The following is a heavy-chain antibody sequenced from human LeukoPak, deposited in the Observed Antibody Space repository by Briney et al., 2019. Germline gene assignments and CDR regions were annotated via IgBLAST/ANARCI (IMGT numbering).Heavy chain of an antibody. CDR3: AREDYGSGSYYNPHWFDP. Sequence: WASVKVSCKASGGTFSSYAISWVRQAPGQGLEWMGRIIPILGIANYAQKFQGRVTITADKSTSTAYMELSSLRSEDTAVYYCAREDYGSGSYYNPHWFDPWGQGTLVTVSS. CDR1: GGTFSSYA. J-gene: IGHJ5*02. D-gene: IGHD3-10*01. V-gene: IGHV1-69*04. CDR2: IIPILGIA.